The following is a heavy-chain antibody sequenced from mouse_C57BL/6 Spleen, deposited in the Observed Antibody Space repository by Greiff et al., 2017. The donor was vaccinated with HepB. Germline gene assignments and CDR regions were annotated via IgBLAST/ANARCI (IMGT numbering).Heavy chain of an antibody. Sequence: EVQLQESGPELVKPGASVKISCKASGYSFTGYYMHWVKQSHGNILDWIGYIYPYNGVSSYNQKFKGKATLTVDKSSSTAYMELRSLTSEDSAVYYCARSYYYGSSYAMDYWGQGTSVTVSS. CDR2: IYPYNGVS. CDR1: GYSFTGYY. CDR3: ARSYYYGSSYAMDY. D-gene: IGHD1-1*01. J-gene: IGHJ4*01. V-gene: IGHV1-31*01.